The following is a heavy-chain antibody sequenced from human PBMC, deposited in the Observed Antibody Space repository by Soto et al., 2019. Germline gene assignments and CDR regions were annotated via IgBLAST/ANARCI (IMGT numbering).Heavy chain of an antibody. CDR1: GDSVSSNTAA. V-gene: IGHV6-1*01. D-gene: IGHD6-19*01. CDR2: TYYRSNWRH. CDR3: ARGVAGSGFDL. J-gene: IGHJ4*02. Sequence: QTLSLTCAISGDSVSSNTAAWNWIRSSPSRGLEWLGRTYYRSNWRHDYAVSVKSRITVNPDTSKNHFSLQLNSVTPDDTAVYYCARGVAGSGFDLWGQGTMVTVSS.